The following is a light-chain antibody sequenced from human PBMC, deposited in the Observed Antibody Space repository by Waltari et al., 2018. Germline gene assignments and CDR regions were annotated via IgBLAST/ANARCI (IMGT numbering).Light chain of an antibody. CDR2: KTS. Sequence: DIRMTQSPSTLSASVGDRVTITCRASQSISSWLARYQQKPGKAPKLRIYKTSSLESGVPARFSGSGSGTEFTLTISSLQPDDFATYYCQQYSSYSWTFGQGTKVEIK. CDR1: QSISSW. CDR3: QQYSSYSWT. J-gene: IGKJ1*01. V-gene: IGKV1-5*03.